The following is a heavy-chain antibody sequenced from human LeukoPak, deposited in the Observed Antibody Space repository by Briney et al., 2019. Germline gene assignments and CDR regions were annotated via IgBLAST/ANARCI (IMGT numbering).Heavy chain of an antibody. CDR1: GYTFTSYY. J-gene: IGHJ6*03. V-gene: IGHV1-46*01. Sequence: GSSVKVSCKASGYTFTSYYMHWVRQAPGQGLEWMGIINPSGGSTSYAQKFQGRVTMTRDTSTSTVYMELSSLRSEDTAVYYCARVGELRQLYMDVWGKGTTVTVSS. D-gene: IGHD1-1*01. CDR2: INPSGGST. CDR3: ARVGELRQLYMDV.